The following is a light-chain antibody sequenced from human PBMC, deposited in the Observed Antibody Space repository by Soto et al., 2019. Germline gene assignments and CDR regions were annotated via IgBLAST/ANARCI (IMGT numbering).Light chain of an antibody. CDR2: AAS. CDR1: QSISSY. J-gene: IGKJ2*01. CDR3: QQSYSTLRT. Sequence: DIQMTESPSSLSASVGDRVTITCRASQSISSYLNWYQRKPGKAPKLLIYAASTLQSGVPSRFSGSGSGTDFTLTISSLQPEDFATYSCQQSYSTLRTFGQGTKLEIK. V-gene: IGKV1-39*01.